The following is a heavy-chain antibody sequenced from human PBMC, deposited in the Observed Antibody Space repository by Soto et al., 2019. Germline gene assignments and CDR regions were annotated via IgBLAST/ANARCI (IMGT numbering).Heavy chain of an antibody. Sequence: QITLKESGPSLVKPTQTLTLTCTFSGFSLSTSGVGVAWIRQPPGKALEWLALLYWDDDKRYRPSLESSLTIAKDTSKNQVVLTVTNMDSVDTATYYCAYLPCSGGSCYWFSFSGMDVWGQGTTVSVSS. CDR3: AYLPCSGGSCYWFSFSGMDV. J-gene: IGHJ6*02. CDR2: LYWDDDK. D-gene: IGHD2-15*01. V-gene: IGHV2-5*02. CDR1: GFSLSTSGVG.